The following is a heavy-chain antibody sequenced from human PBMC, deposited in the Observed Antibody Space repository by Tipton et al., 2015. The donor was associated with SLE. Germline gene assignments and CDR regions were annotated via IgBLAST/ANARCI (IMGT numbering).Heavy chain of an antibody. V-gene: IGHV4-34*01. J-gene: IGHJ4*02. CDR3: ARGRLLEEYFDF. D-gene: IGHD3-22*01. CDR2: INHSGRT. Sequence: TLSLTCAVYGGSFSGYYSSWIRQPPGKGLEWIGEINHSGRTNYNPSLKSRVTISVDTSKNQISLKLRSMTAADTAVYYCARGRLLEEYFDFWGRGILVPVSS. CDR1: GGSFSGYY.